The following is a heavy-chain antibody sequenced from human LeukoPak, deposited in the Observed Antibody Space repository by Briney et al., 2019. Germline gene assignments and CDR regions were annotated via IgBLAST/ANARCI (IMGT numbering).Heavy chain of an antibody. CDR1: GGSISSGDYY. J-gene: IGHJ4*02. D-gene: IGHD6-13*01. V-gene: IGHV4-30-4*03. CDR3: KIAAAGTTPREFRDD. CDR2: ISYSGST. Sequence: SETLSLTCTVSGGSISSGDYYWSWIRQPPGKGLEWIGYISYSGSTYHSSSLKSRVTISLDTSKNQFSLKLSSVTAADTAVYYCKIAAAGTTPREFRDDWGQGTLVTVSS.